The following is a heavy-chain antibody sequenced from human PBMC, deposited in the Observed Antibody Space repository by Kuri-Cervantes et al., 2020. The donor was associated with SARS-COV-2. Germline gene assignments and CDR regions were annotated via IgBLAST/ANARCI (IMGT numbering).Heavy chain of an antibody. CDR2: LDTSGST. CDR1: GGPISSGSYY. J-gene: IGHJ4*02. V-gene: IGHV4-61*02. CDR3: ATDYYGSGSSSDY. D-gene: IGHD3-10*01. Sequence: TLSLTCTVPGGPISSGSYYWSWIRQPAGKGLEWIWRLDTSGSTTSNPYLKSRVTISVDTSKNHFALQLRPVTAADTAVYYCATDYYGSGSSSDYWGQGTLVTVSS.